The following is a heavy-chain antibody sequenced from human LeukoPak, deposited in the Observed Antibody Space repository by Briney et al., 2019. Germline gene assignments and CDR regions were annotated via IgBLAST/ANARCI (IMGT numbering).Heavy chain of an antibody. CDR2: IYYSGST. V-gene: IGHV4-39*01. CDR1: GGSISSSSYY. D-gene: IGHD2-21*01. Sequence: SETLSLTCTVSGGSISSSSYYWGWIRQPPGKGLEWIGSIYYSGSTYYNPSLKSRVTISVDTSKNQFSLKLSSVTAADTAVYYCARHDWIHFDYWGQGTPVTVSS. J-gene: IGHJ4*02. CDR3: ARHDWIHFDY.